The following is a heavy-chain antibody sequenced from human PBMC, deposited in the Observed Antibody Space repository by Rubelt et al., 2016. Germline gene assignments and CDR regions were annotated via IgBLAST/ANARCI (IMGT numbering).Heavy chain of an antibody. CDR1: GDSISSYY. V-gene: IGHV4-59*08. D-gene: IGHD5-12*01. CDR2: IYYSGST. J-gene: IGHJ4*02. Sequence: QVQLQESGPGLVKPSETLSLTCTVSGDSISSYYWTWIRQPPGKGLEWIGYIYYSGSTNYKPSLRTRVTISVDTYRNQLSLKLNSVTAADTAVYYCATRYNGYVPYYFDYWGQGALVIVSS. CDR3: ATRYNGYVPYYFDY.